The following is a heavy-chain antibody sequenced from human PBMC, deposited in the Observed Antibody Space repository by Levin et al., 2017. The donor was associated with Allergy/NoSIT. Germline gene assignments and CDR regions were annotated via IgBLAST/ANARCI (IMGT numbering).Heavy chain of an antibody. CDR1: GGSLSGYY. CDR3: ARHGLAWSGAPFDY. D-gene: IGHD3-10*01. CDR2: VYYSGSS. V-gene: IGHV4-59*08. J-gene: IGHJ4*02. Sequence: SETLSLTCTVSGGSLSGYYWSWIRQPPGKGLEWIGYVYYSGSSASNPFLRSRITISVDTPKNQFSLKLNSVTATDTAVYYCARHGLAWSGAPFDYWGQGTLVTVSS.